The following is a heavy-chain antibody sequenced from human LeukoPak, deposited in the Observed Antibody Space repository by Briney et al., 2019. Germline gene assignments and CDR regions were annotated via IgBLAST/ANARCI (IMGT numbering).Heavy chain of an antibody. CDR2: ISSSGSTI. CDR3: ARDPPGTGFDY. J-gene: IGHJ4*02. V-gene: IGHV3-48*03. D-gene: IGHD3-10*01. CDR1: GFTFSSYE. Sequence: GGSLRLSCAASGFTFSSYEMNWVRQAPGKGLEWVSYISSSGSTIYYADSVKGRFTISRDNAKNSLYLQMNSLRAEDTAVYYRARDPPGTGFDYWGQGTLVTVPS.